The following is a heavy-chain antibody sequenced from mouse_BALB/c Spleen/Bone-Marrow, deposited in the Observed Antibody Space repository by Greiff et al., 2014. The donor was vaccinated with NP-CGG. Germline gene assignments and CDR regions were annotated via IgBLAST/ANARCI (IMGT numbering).Heavy chain of an antibody. Sequence: EVQLVESGGGLVKPGGSLKLSCAASGFTFSDFYMFWFRQTPEKRLEWVATISNGGTYTYYPDSVKGRFTISRDNAKNNLYLQMSSLKSEDTAMYYCARSGERYGAMDYWGQGTSVNVTS. V-gene: IGHV5-4*02. CDR2: ISNGGTYT. CDR1: GFTFSDFY. D-gene: IGHD1-1*02. J-gene: IGHJ4*01. CDR3: ARSGERYGAMDY.